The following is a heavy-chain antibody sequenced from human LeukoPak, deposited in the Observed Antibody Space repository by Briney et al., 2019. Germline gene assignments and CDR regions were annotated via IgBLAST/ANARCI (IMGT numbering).Heavy chain of an antibody. CDR3: AREIPNYYGTDV. CDR2: ISWDGGST. CDR1: GFTFDDYA. J-gene: IGHJ6*02. V-gene: IGHV3-43D*03. Sequence: PGGSLRLSCAASGFTFDDYAMHWVRQAPGKGLEWVSLISWDGGSTYYADSVKGRFTISRDNSKNSLYLQMNSLRAEDTAFYYCAREIPNYYGTDVWGQGTTVTASS.